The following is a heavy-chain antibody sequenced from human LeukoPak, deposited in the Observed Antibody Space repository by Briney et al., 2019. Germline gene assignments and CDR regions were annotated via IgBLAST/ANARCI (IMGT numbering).Heavy chain of an antibody. CDR3: ASGDAGIARFDY. CDR2: IYYTGSS. D-gene: IGHD6-13*01. V-gene: IGHV4-59*08. J-gene: IGHJ4*02. CDR1: GGSLSSYY. Sequence: SETLSLTCTVSGGSLSSYYWTWIRQPPGKGLGWIGYIYYTGSSNYNPSLKSRVTISGDTSNNQFSLKLSSVTAADTAVYYCASGDAGIARFDYWGQGTLVTVSS.